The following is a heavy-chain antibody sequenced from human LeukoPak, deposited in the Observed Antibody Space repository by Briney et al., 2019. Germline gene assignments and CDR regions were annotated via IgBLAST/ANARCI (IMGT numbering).Heavy chain of an antibody. J-gene: IGHJ4*02. D-gene: IGHD4-17*01. V-gene: IGHV1-18*01. Sequence: ASVKVSCKASGYTFTSYGVTWVRQAPGQGLEWMGWLSAYNSYTNYTQKFQGRVTMTRDTSISTAYMELTSLRSDDTAVYYCARGLGADYEASFDYWGQGALVTVSS. CDR1: GYTFTSYG. CDR3: ARGLGADYEASFDY. CDR2: LSAYNSYT.